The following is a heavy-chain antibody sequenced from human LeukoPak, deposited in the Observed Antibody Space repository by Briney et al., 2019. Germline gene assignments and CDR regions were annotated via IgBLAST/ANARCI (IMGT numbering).Heavy chain of an antibody. CDR1: GFTFSSYS. CDR3: ARDLGYQLHGTLDY. V-gene: IGHV3-21*01. D-gene: IGHD2-2*01. CDR2: ISSSSSYI. Sequence: GGSLSLSCAASGFTFSSYSMNWVRQAPGKGLEWVSSISSSSSYIYYADSVKGRFTISRDNAKNSLYLQMNSLRAEDTAVYYCARDLGYQLHGTLDYWGQGTLVTVSS. J-gene: IGHJ4*02.